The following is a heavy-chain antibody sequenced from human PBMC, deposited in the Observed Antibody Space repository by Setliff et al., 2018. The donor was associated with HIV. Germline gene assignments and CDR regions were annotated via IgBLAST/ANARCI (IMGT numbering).Heavy chain of an antibody. Sequence: GGSLRLSCTASGFTFSSYWMHWVRQAPGKGLVWVSRINSDGSSTSYADSVKGRFTISRDNAKNTLYLQMNSLRAEDTAVYYCAKDIPGPAINSGRIKNWFDPWGEGTLVTVSS. CDR1: GFTFSSYW. CDR2: INSDGSST. D-gene: IGHD6-19*01. CDR3: AKDIPGPAINSGRIKNWFDP. V-gene: IGHV3-74*01. J-gene: IGHJ5*02.